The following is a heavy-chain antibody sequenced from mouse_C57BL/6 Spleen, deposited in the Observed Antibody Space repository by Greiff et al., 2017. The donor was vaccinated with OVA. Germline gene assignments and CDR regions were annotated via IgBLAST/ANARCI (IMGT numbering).Heavy chain of an antibody. CDR3: ARGGGYYYGSSLGFAY. D-gene: IGHD1-1*01. CDR2: ISYDGSN. Sequence: EVHLVESGPGLVKPSQSLSLTCSVTGYSITSGYYWNWIRQFPGNKLEWMGYISYDGSNNYNPSLKNRISITRDTSKNQFFLKLNSVTTEDTATYYCARGGGYYYGSSLGFAYWGQGTLVTVSA. J-gene: IGHJ3*01. V-gene: IGHV3-6*01. CDR1: GYSITSGYY.